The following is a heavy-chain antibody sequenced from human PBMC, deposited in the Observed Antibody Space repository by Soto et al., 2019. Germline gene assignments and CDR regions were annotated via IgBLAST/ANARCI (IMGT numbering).Heavy chain of an antibody. V-gene: IGHV1-24*01. CDR1: GYTLTELS. CDR3: ATDRVATRDYYYYYGMDV. Sequence: ASVKVSCKVSGYTLTELSMHWVRQAPGKGLEWMGGFDPEDGETIYAQKFQGRVTKTEDTSTDTAYMELSSLRSEDTAVYYCATDRVATRDYYYYYGMDVWGQGTTVTVSS. D-gene: IGHD5-12*01. CDR2: FDPEDGET. J-gene: IGHJ6*02.